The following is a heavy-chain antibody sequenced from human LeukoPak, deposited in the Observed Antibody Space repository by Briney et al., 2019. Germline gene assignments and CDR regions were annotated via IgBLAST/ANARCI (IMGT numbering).Heavy chain of an antibody. V-gene: IGHV3-7*01. J-gene: IGHJ4*02. D-gene: IGHD1-7*01. CDR3: ARDGDYNWNYRSGFDY. CDR1: GFTVSNNY. Sequence: GGSLRLSCAASGFTVSNNYMNWVRQAPGKGLEWVANIKQDGGQEFYGDSVKGRFTISRDNAKNSLYLQMNSLRVEDTAVYYCARDGDYNWNYRSGFDYWGQGTVVTVSS. CDR2: IKQDGGQE.